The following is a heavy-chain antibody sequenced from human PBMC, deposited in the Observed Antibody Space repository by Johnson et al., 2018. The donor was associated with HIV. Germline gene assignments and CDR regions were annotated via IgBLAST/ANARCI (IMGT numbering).Heavy chain of an antibody. CDR3: ARQGARPQWDAFDI. D-gene: IGHD2-8*01. V-gene: IGHV3-33*01. Sequence: QVQLVESGGGVVQPGTSLRLSCAASGFTFSSYGIHWVRQAPGKGLEWVAFIWHDGRDVYYADSVKGRFTISRDNPKNTLYLQMNSLRAEDTAVYYCARQGARPQWDAFDIWGQGTMVTVSS. CDR2: IWHDGRDV. J-gene: IGHJ3*02. CDR1: GFTFSSYG.